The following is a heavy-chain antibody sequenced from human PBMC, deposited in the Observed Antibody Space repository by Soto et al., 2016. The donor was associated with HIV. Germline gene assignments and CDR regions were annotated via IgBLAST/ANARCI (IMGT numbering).Heavy chain of an antibody. CDR3: ARGLEYYDSRWGYFGS. CDR2: ISYDGSNK. CDR1: GFTFSSYA. V-gene: IGHV3-30*04. J-gene: IGHJ2*01. Sequence: VQLVESGGGVVQPGRSLRLSCAASGFTFSSYAMHWVRQAPGKGLEWVAVISYDGSNKYYADSVKGRFTISRDNSKNTLYLQMNSLRAEDTAVYYCARGLEYYDSRWGYFGSLGPWAPWSLSPQ. D-gene: IGHD3-22*01.